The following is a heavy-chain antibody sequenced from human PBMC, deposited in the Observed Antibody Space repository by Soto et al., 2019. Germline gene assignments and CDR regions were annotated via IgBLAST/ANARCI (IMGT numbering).Heavy chain of an antibody. V-gene: IGHV3-7*05. J-gene: IGHJ5*02. Sequence: VQLVESGGGLVQPGGSIRLSCVASEFTFNTYWMSWVRQAPGKGLEWVANIKQDGSEQNYVDSVKGRFTVYRDNAKNSLYLQMKRLRAEDTAVYYCARAGNGDKSFDPLGQGTLVTVSS. CDR1: EFTFNTYW. CDR2: IKQDGSEQ. D-gene: IGHD7-27*01. CDR3: ARAGNGDKSFDP.